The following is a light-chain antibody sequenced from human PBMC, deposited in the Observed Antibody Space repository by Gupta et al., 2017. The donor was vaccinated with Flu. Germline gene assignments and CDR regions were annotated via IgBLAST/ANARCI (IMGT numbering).Light chain of an antibody. CDR2: EGT. CDR3: SSFTNSNTWV. J-gene: IGLJ3*02. V-gene: IGLV2-18*02. Sequence: HSALTQPASVSVSPGQSITSSCTGTRSYLGSNNRVSWYQQPPGTAPKLRMSEGTNRPSGVPDRFSGSRSGNTASLTISGLKAEDDGDYYCSSFTNSNTWVFGGGTKVTVL. CDR1: RSYLGSNNR.